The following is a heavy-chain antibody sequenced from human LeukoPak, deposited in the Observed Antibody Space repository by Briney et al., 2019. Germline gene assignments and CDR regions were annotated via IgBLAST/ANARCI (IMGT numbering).Heavy chain of an antibody. Sequence: ETLSLTCAVSGGSMVDSDWCNWVRQPPGKGLEWIGEIYHTGSTKYNASLMSRVTISVDKSKNQFSLNLISVTAADTAVYYCLRYYLVRGVIADYRGQGTPVTVSS. CDR3: LRYYLVRGVIADY. V-gene: IGHV4-4*02. CDR2: IYHTGST. CDR1: GGSMVDSDW. J-gene: IGHJ4*02. D-gene: IGHD3-10*01.